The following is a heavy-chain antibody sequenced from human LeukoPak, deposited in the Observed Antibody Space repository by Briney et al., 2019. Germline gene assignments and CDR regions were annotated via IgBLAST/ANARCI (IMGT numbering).Heavy chain of an antibody. CDR1: GFTFSGQT. J-gene: IGHJ4*02. Sequence: SGGSLRLSCAASGFTFSGQTMDWVRQAPGKGLEWVSSIDGSDNKMYYRDSVKGRFTISRDNARNSLYLQMNSLRVEDTAVYYCAKRGGMTRELADYWGQGTLVTVSS. CDR2: IDGSDNKM. CDR3: AKRGGMTRELADY. D-gene: IGHD1-26*01. V-gene: IGHV3-21*01.